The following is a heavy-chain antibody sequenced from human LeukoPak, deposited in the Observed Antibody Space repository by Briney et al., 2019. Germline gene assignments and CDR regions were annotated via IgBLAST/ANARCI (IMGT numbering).Heavy chain of an antibody. CDR2: INHSGST. CDR3: ARGHGSYSYDSSGYLGVFDY. V-gene: IGHV4-34*01. J-gene: IGHJ4*02. CDR1: GGSFSGYY. Sequence: SETLSLTCAVYGGSFSGYYWSWIRQPPGKGLEWIGEINHSGSTNYNPSLKSRVTISVDTSKNQFSLKLSSVTAADTAVYYCARGHGSYSYDSSGYLGVFDYWGQGTLVTVSS. D-gene: IGHD3-22*01.